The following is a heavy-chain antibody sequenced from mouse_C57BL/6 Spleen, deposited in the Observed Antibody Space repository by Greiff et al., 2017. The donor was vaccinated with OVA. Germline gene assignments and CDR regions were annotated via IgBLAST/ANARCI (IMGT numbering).Heavy chain of an antibody. J-gene: IGHJ3*01. D-gene: IGHD2-13*01. CDR3: TTTTQWAY. V-gene: IGHV14-4*01. Sequence: VQLQQSGAELVRPGASVKLSCTASGFNIKDDYMHWVKQRPEQGLEWIGWIDPENGATEYASKFQGKATITADTSSNTAYLQLSSLTSEDTAVFSCTTTTQWAYWGQGTLVTVSA. CDR2: IDPENGAT. CDR1: GFNIKDDY.